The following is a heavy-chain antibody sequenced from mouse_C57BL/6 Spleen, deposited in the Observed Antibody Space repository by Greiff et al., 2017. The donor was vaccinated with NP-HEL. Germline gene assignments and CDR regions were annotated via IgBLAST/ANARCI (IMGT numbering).Heavy chain of an antibody. D-gene: IGHD1-1*01. CDR1: GYTFTSYW. CDR3: ARVEGYYYGSSYEGAMDY. J-gene: IGHJ4*01. V-gene: IGHV1-55*01. Sequence: QVQLQQPGAELVKPGASVKMSCKASGYTFTSYWITWVKQRPGQGLEWIGDIYPGSGSTNYNEKFKSKATLTVDTSSSPAYMQLSSLTSEDSAVYYCARVEGYYYGSSYEGAMDYWGQGTSVTVSS. CDR2: IYPGSGST.